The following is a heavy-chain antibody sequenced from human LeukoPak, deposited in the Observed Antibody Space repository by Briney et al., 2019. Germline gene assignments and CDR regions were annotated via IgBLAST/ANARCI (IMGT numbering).Heavy chain of an antibody. CDR1: GGSISSYY. J-gene: IGHJ6*03. V-gene: IGHV4-59*01. CDR3: ARTTEGGYTYDYFYYYYMDV. CDR2: IYYSGST. Sequence: SETLSLTCTVSGGSISSYYWSWIRQPPGKGLEWIGYIYYSGSTNYNPSLKSRVTISVDTSKNQFSLKLSSVTAADPAVYYCARTTEGGYTYDYFYYYYMDVWGKGTTVTISS. D-gene: IGHD5-18*01.